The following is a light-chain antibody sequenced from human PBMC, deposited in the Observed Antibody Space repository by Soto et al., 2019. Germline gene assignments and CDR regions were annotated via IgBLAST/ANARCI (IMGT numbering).Light chain of an antibody. CDR3: QQYNSLPRT. V-gene: IGKV1-33*01. CDR2: DVS. CDR1: QDIRDY. J-gene: IGKJ1*01. Sequence: DIQMTQSPSSLSASVGDRVTITCQASQDIRDYLNWYQQKPGKAPKLLIYDVSNLETGVPSRFSGGGSGTYFALTIRGLQPEDIVTYYCQQYNSLPRTFGQGTKVEIK.